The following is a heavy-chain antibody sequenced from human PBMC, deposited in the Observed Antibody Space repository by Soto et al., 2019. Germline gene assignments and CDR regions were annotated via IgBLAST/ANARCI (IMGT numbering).Heavy chain of an antibody. J-gene: IGHJ4*02. CDR3: ATESPKADFDFWSCYVY. D-gene: IGHD3-3*01. CDR2: ISGSGGST. V-gene: IGHV3-23*01. CDR1: GFTFSSYA. Sequence: GESLKISCAASGFTFSSYAMSWVRQAPGKGLEWVSAISGSGGSTYYADSVKSRFTISRDISKNTVSLQMNILRDEDTAIYYSATESPKADFDFWSCYVYWGEGAVVTVSS.